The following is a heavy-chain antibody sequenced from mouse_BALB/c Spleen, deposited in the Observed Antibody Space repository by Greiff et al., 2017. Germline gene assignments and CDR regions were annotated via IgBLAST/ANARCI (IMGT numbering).Heavy chain of an antibody. Sequence: EVQLLQSGAELVRPGASVKLSCTASGFNIKDYYMHWVKQRPEQGLEWIGWIDPENGDTEYAPKFQGKATMTADTSSNTAYLQLSSLTSEDTAVYYYIQLGRGGDYWGQGTTLTVSS. CDR3: IQLGRGGDY. CDR2: IDPENGDT. J-gene: IGHJ2*01. D-gene: IGHD4-1*02. CDR1: GFNIKDYY. V-gene: IGHV14-4*02.